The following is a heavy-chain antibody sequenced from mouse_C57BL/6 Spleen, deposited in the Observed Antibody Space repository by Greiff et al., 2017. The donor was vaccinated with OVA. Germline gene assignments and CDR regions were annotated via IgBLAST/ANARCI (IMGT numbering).Heavy chain of an antibody. J-gene: IGHJ1*03. D-gene: IGHD1-1*01. Sequence: VQLQESGAELVRPGASVTLSCKASGYTFTDYEMHWVKQTPVHGLEWIGAIDPETGGTAYNQKFKGKAILTADKSSSTAYMELRSLTSEDSAVYYCTRRYGSRGWYFDVWGTGTTVTVSS. CDR3: TRRYGSRGWYFDV. CDR2: IDPETGGT. CDR1: GYTFTDYE. V-gene: IGHV1-15*01.